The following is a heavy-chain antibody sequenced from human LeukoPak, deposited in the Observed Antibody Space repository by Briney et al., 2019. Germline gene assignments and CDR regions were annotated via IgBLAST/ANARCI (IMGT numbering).Heavy chain of an antibody. V-gene: IGHV3-48*04. CDR1: GFTFSTYS. CDR2: ISTSSTTI. CDR3: ARVHIVVVPAAFDY. Sequence: PGGSLRLSCAASGFTFSTYSLNWVRQAAGKGLEWISYISTSSTTIYYADSVKGRFTISRDNAKNSLFLQMNSLRAEDTAVYYCARVHIVVVPAAFDYWSQGTLVTVSS. D-gene: IGHD2-2*01. J-gene: IGHJ4*02.